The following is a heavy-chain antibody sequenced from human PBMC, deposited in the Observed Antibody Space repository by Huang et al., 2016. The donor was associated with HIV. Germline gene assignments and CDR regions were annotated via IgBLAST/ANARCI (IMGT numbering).Heavy chain of an antibody. Sequence: QLLLQESGPGLVKPSEALALTCAGSGGSIRSSDYHWGWIRPPPGKGLEWIGSIYYKGSTHYSPSRKSRVTIAVDTSKNLFFLNLTSMTAADTAVYYCARHREGPVAYYSGWGSHLNYMDVWGRGRTVVVSS. J-gene: IGHJ6*03. CDR3: ARHREGPVAYYSGWGSHLNYMDV. CDR1: GGSIRSSDYH. CDR2: IYYKGST. V-gene: IGHV4-39*01. D-gene: IGHD3-10*01.